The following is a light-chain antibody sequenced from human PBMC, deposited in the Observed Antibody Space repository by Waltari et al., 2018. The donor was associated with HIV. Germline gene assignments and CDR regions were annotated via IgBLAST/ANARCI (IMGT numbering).Light chain of an antibody. J-gene: IGLJ3*02. CDR2: EVT. CDR1: SSDVGVYDR. CDR3: TSYATYSPVV. V-gene: IGLV2-18*02. Sequence: VSGSPGQSVTISCTGGSSDVGVYDRVSWYQQRPGTAPKLIIYEVTNRPSGVPDRFSGSRSGKTASLAISGLQAEDEADYYCTSYATYSPVVFGGGTKLTVV.